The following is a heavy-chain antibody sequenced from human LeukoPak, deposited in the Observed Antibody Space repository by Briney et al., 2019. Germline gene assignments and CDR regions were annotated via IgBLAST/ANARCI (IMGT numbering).Heavy chain of an antibody. J-gene: IGHJ6*03. Sequence: SETLSLTCSVSGGSISSYYWSRIRQPPGKGLEWIGYIYYSGSTNYNPSLKSRVTISVDTSKNQFSLKLSSVTAADTAVYYCASCSHHNYYYYYMDVWGKGTTVTISS. CDR1: GGSISSYY. CDR2: IYYSGST. V-gene: IGHV4-59*01. D-gene: IGHD3-10*02. CDR3: ASCSHHNYYYYYMDV.